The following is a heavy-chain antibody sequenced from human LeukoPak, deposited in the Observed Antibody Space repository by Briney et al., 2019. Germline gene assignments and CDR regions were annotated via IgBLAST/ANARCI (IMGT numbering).Heavy chain of an antibody. D-gene: IGHD1-26*01. CDR2: LSYDGSNS. V-gene: IGHV3-30*03. CDR1: GFTFSSFG. CDR3: ARDLSYGFDY. Sequence: PGGSLRLSCAASGFTFSSFGMQWVRQAPGKGLEWVAVLSYDGSNSYDADSVKGRFTISRDNSKNTLYLQMNSLRAEDTAVYYCARDLSYGFDYWGQGTLVTVS. J-gene: IGHJ4*02.